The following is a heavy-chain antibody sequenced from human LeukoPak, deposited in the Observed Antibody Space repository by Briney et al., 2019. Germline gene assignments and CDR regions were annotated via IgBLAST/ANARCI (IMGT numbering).Heavy chain of an antibody. CDR1: GFTFSSNH. CDR3: VRDLT. CDR2: IYSGGST. V-gene: IGHV3-53*01. J-gene: IGHJ5*02. Sequence: PGGSLRLSCAASGFTFSSNHMTWVRQAPGKGLEWVSVIYSGGSTYYADSVKGRFIISRGNSKNTLSLQMNSLRAEDTAVYYCVRDLTWGQGTLATVSS.